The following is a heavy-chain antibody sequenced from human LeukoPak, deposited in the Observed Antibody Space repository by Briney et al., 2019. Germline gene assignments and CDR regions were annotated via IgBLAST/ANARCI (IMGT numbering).Heavy chain of an antibody. CDR3: ARQENYYDSSGFHFDY. J-gene: IGHJ4*02. Sequence: PSETLSLTCTVSGGSISSSSYYWGWIRQPPGKGLEWIVSIYYSGSTYYNPSLKSRVTISVDTSKNQFSLKLSSVTAADTAVYYCARQENYYDSSGFHFDYWGQGTLVTVSS. CDR2: IYYSGST. V-gene: IGHV4-39*07. D-gene: IGHD3-22*01. CDR1: GGSISSSSYY.